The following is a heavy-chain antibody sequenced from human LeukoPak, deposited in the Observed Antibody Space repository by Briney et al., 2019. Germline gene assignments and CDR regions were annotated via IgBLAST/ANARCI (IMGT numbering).Heavy chain of an antibody. J-gene: IGHJ5*02. V-gene: IGHV4-30-4*01. Sequence: SETLSLTCTVSGGSISSGDYYWSWIRQPPGKGLEWIGYIYYSGSTYYNPSLKSRVTISVDRSKNQFSLKLSSVTAADTAVYYCVRGMVGWFDPWGQGTLVTVSS. D-gene: IGHD2-15*01. CDR1: GGSISSGDYY. CDR3: VRGMVGWFDP. CDR2: IYYSGST.